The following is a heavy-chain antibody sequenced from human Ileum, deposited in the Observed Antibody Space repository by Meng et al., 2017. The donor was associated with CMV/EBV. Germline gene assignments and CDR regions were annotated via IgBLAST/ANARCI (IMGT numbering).Heavy chain of an antibody. Sequence: SETLSLTCAVYGGSFSGYYWSWIRQPPGKGLEWIAEIHHSGSTNYNPSLKSRVTISVDTSKNQFSLKLSSVTAADTAVYYCARKVVPAGDFDYWGQGTLVTVSS. J-gene: IGHJ4*02. D-gene: IGHD2-2*01. CDR2: IHHSGST. CDR3: ARKVVPAGDFDY. V-gene: IGHV4-34*01. CDR1: GGSFSGYY.